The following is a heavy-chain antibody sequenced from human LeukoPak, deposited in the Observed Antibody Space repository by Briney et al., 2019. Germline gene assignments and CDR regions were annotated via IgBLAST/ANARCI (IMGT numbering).Heavy chain of an antibody. D-gene: IGHD1-26*01. V-gene: IGHV1-18*01. CDR3: ARVPNSGPFDY. CDR1: GGTFSSYA. Sequence: ASVKVSCKASGGTFSSYAISWVRQAPGQGLEWMGWISPYNGYTNYAQKLQGRVTMTTDTSTSTAYMELRSLRSDDTAVYYCARVPNSGPFDYWGQGTLVTVSS. CDR2: ISPYNGYT. J-gene: IGHJ4*02.